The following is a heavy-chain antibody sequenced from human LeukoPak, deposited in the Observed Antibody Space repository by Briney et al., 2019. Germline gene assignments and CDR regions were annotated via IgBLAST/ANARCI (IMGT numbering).Heavy chain of an antibody. J-gene: IGHJ4*02. CDR1: GFTFSDYY. V-gene: IGHV3-11*04. D-gene: IGHD6-13*01. CDR2: ISTSGSTI. CDR3: ARRRLSSSWYPDYFDY. Sequence: GGSLRLSCAASGFTFSDYYMNWIRQAPGKGLEWDSYISTSGSTIYYADSVKGRFTISRDNAKNSLYLQMNSLRAEDTAVYYCARRRLSSSWYPDYFDYWGQGTLVTVSS.